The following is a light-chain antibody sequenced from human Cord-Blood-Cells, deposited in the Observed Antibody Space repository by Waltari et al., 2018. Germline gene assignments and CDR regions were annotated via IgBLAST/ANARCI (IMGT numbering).Light chain of an antibody. CDR2: EVS. CDR1: SSDVGGYNY. J-gene: IGLJ1*01. V-gene: IGLV2-8*01. CDR3: SSYAGSLYV. Sequence: QSALTQPPSASGSPGQSVTISCTGTSSDVGGYNYVSWYQQHPGKAPKHMIYEVSKPPSGVPDRVSGSKSGNTASLTVSGLQAEDEADYYCSSYAGSLYVFGTGTKVTVL.